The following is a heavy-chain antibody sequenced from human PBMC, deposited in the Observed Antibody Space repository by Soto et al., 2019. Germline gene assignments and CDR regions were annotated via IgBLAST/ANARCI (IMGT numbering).Heavy chain of an antibody. Sequence: PSETLSLTCAVYGGSFSGYFWSWIRQPPGKGLEWIGEIFHGGSTNYSPSLKSRVTISVDTSKNQFSLQLKSVTPEDTAVYYCVRDRYSSSGWFDPWGQGTPVTVSS. J-gene: IGHJ5*02. CDR2: IFHGGST. V-gene: IGHV4-34*12. CDR1: GGSFSGYF. D-gene: IGHD3-10*01. CDR3: VRDRYSSSGWFDP.